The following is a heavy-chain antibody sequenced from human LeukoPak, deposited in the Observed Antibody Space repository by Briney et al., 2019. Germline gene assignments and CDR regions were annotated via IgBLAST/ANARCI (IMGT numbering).Heavy chain of an antibody. V-gene: IGHV1-18*01. D-gene: IGHD4-17*01. J-gene: IGHJ6*02. CDR2: ISAYNGNT. CDR3: ARDAYGDYAAYYYYGMDV. CDR1: GYTFTSYG. Sequence: ASVKVSCKASGYTFTSYGISWVRQAPGQGLEWMGWISAYNGNTNYAQKLQGRVTMTTDTSTSTAYMELRSLRSDDTAVYYCARDAYGDYAAYYYYGMDVWGQGTTVTVSS.